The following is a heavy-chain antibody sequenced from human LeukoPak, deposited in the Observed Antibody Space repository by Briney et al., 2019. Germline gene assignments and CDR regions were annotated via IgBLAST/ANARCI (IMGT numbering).Heavy chain of an antibody. D-gene: IGHD5-24*01. CDR3: AKQMAVDYFDY. V-gene: IGHV3-30*18. J-gene: IGHJ4*02. Sequence: PGGSLRLSCAASGFTFSNFGMDWGRQAPGKGLEWGAVISYDGKNEYYTDSVKGRFTISRDNAKNPVYLQMTSLKPEDTAVYYCAKQMAVDYFDYWGQGTLVTVSS. CDR1: GFTFSNFG. CDR2: ISYDGKNE.